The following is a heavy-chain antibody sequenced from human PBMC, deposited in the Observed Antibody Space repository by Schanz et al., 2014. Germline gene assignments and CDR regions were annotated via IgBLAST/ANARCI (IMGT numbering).Heavy chain of an antibody. CDR2: INSVGSNT. Sequence: EVELVESGGGLVQPGGSLRLSCAASGFTFSSHWMHWVRQDPGKGLVWVARINSVGSNTDYADSVTGRFTITRDNAKNTLYRQVNSLRAEDTAVYYCAKEAPYAFDLWGRGTLITVSS. V-gene: IGHV3-74*01. CDR3: AKEAPYAFDL. CDR1: GFTFSSHW. D-gene: IGHD4-17*01. J-gene: IGHJ2*01.